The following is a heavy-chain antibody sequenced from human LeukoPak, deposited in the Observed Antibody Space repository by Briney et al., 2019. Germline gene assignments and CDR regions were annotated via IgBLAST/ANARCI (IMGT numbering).Heavy chain of an antibody. J-gene: IGHJ5*02. CDR3: ARPWGDVSIATWFNP. CDR1: GFTFSSFG. Sequence: GGSLRLSCAASGFTFSSFGMNWVRQGPGKGLEWVSSITGSGETTHYADSVKGRFTISRGNSKNTLYLQMNSLSADDTAVYYCARPWGDVSIATWFNPWGQGTLVTVS. V-gene: IGHV3-23*01. CDR2: ITGSGETT. D-gene: IGHD3-16*01.